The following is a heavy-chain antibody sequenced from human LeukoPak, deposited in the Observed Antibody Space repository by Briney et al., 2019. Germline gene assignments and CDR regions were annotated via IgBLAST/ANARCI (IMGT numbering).Heavy chain of an antibody. CDR2: ISSSSSTI. V-gene: IGHV3-48*02. J-gene: IGHJ4*02. CDR3: ARVFLRGSYYEDY. CDR1: GFTFSSYS. Sequence: GGSLRLPCAASGFTFSSYSMNWVRQAPGKGLEWVSYISSSSSTIYYADSVKGRFTISRDNAKNSLYLQMNSLRDEDTAVYYCARVFLRGSYYEDYWGQGTLVTVSS. D-gene: IGHD1-26*01.